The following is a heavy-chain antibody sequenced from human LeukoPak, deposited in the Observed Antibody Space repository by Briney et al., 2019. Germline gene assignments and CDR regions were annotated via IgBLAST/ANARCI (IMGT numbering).Heavy chain of an antibody. Sequence: PGRSLRLSCAASGFAFNTYAMHWVRQAPGQGLEWVALIWHDGSHKFYSNSVRGQFTISRDNSKNTVSLQMNNLRPEDTAVYYCARKIFGSGSYPDFWGKGTLVTVSS. CDR1: GFAFNTYA. J-gene: IGHJ4*02. CDR2: IWHDGSHK. D-gene: IGHD3-10*01. CDR3: ARKIFGSGSYPDF. V-gene: IGHV3-33*01.